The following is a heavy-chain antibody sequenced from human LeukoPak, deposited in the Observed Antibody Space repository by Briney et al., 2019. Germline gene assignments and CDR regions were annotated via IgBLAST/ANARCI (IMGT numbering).Heavy chain of an antibody. CDR3: ASIRGRYYDILAGPYGMDV. J-gene: IGHJ6*02. D-gene: IGHD3-9*01. CDR1: GVTFSSYS. CDR2: ISNSSSYI. V-gene: IGHV3-21*01. Sequence: GGSLTLSCAASGVTFSSYSMNWVRQAPGKGLEWVSSISNSSSYIYYADSVKGRFTISRDNAKNSLYLQMNILRAEDTAVYYCASIRGRYYDILAGPYGMDVWGQGNTVTVSS.